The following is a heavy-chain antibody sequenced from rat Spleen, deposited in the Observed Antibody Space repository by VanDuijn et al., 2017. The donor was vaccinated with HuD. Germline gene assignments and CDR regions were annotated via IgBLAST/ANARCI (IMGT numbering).Heavy chain of an antibody. Sequence: EVQLVESGGGLVQPGRSMKLSCAASGFTFSKYGMAWVRQAPTKGLEWVASIGTGPGDTYYRDSVKGRFTISREDGRSTLYLQMNSLRSEDTATYYCAVSGYGYWGQGIMVTVSS. J-gene: IGHJ2*01. CDR2: IGTGPGDT. CDR3: AVSGYGY. D-gene: IGHD4-3*01. CDR1: GFTFSKYG. V-gene: IGHV5-25*01.